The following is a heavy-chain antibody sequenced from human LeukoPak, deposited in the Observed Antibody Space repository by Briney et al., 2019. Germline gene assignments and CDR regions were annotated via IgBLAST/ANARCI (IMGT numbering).Heavy chain of an antibody. J-gene: IGHJ4*02. D-gene: IGHD3-10*01. CDR3: AKGWFRGNDYNYFDY. Sequence: GGSLRLSCAASGFTFYTYGMSWVRQAPGKGLEWVSGISDGGGSTYYADSVKGRFTISRDNSKNMLYQQMNSLRAEDTAVYYCAKGWFRGNDYNYFDYWGQGTLVTVSS. CDR2: ISDGGGST. CDR1: GFTFYTYG. V-gene: IGHV3-23*01.